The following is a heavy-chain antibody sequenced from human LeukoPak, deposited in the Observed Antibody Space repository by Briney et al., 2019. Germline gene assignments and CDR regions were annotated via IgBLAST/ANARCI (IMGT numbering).Heavy chain of an antibody. CDR2: IIPILGIA. CDR3: ARGHYDMKV. CDR1: GGTFNSYA. Sequence: ASVKVSCKASGGTFNSYAISWVRQAPGQGLEWMGRIIPILGIANYAQRFQGRVTITADKSTSTAYMGLSSLRSEDTAVYYCARGHYDMKVWGQGTLVTVSS. J-gene: IGHJ4*02. D-gene: IGHD3-22*01. V-gene: IGHV1-69*04.